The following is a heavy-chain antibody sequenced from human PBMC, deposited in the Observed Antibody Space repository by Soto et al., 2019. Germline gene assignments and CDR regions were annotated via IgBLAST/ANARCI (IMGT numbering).Heavy chain of an antibody. D-gene: IGHD2-2*01. V-gene: IGHV5-51*01. CDR3: ASRLGYCSSTSCYDAFDI. CDR2: IYPGDSDT. CDR1: GYSFTSYW. Sequence: GESLKISCKGSGYSFTSYWIGWVRQMPGKGLEWMGIIYPGDSDTRYSPSFQGQVTISADESISTAYLQWSSLKASDTAMYYCASRLGYCSSTSCYDAFDIWGQGTMVTVSS. J-gene: IGHJ3*02.